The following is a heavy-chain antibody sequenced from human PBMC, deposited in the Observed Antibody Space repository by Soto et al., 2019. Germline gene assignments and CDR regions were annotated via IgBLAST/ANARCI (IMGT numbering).Heavy chain of an antibody. CDR2: IYYSGST. Sequence: QVQLQESGPGLVRPSQTLSLTCTVSGGSISSGGYYWSWIRQHPGKGLEWIGYIYYSGSTTYDPALTSRFSISVHTSKNQFSIKLSSVTAAATAVYYCGRWFDPWGQGTLVTVSS. CDR3: GRWFDP. CDR1: GGSISSGGYY. V-gene: IGHV4-31*03. J-gene: IGHJ5*02.